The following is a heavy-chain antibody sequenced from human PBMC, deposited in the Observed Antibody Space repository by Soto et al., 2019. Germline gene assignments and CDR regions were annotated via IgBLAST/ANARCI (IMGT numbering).Heavy chain of an antibody. Sequence: QVQLVQSGAEVKKPGSSVKVSCKASGGTFSSYTISWVRQAPGQGLEWMGRIIPILGIANYAQKFQGRVTITGNKATSTAYMEVSSLRFEDTAVYYCAREGGGVVVPAADWYFDLWGRGPLVTVSS. V-gene: IGHV1-69*08. J-gene: IGHJ2*01. CDR2: IIPILGIA. CDR3: AREGGGVVVPAADWYFDL. D-gene: IGHD2-2*01. CDR1: GGTFSSYT.